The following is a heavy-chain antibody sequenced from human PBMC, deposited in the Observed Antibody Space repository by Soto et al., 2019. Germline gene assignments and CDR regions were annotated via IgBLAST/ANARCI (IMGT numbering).Heavy chain of an antibody. CDR3: ARAGDWNYVQDF. CDR1: GFTFTNYR. CDR2: INSDGTRI. Sequence: GGSLRLSCAASGFTFTNYRIHWVRQAPGKGLVWVARINSDGTRINYADSVKGRFTISRDNAKNTVLLQMNSLRDEDSAVYFCARAGDWNYVQDFWGQGTLVTVSS. D-gene: IGHD1-7*01. J-gene: IGHJ4*02. V-gene: IGHV3-74*01.